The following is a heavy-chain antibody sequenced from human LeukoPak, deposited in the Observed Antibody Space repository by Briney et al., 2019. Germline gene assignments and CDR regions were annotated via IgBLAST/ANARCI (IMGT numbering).Heavy chain of an antibody. Sequence: PSETLSLTCAVYGGSFSGYYWSWIRQPPGKGLEWIGEINHNGSTNYNPSLKSRVTISVDTSKNQFSLKLSSVTAADTAVYYCARGRVLLWFGTKNRFDYWGQGTLVTVSS. D-gene: IGHD3-10*01. CDR2: INHNGST. CDR1: GGSFSGYY. J-gene: IGHJ4*02. V-gene: IGHV4-34*01. CDR3: ARGRVLLWFGTKNRFDY.